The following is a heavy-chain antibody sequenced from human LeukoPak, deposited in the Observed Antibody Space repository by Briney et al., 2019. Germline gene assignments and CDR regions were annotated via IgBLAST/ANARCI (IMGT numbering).Heavy chain of an antibody. Sequence: TGGSLRLSCAASGFTFSSYAMSWVRQAPGKGLEWVSSISSSSSYIYYADSVKGRFTISRDNSKNTLYLQMNSLRAEDTAVYYCAKVGWGYDYFDYWGQGTLVTVSS. J-gene: IGHJ4*02. CDR1: GFTFSSYA. CDR2: ISSSSSYI. D-gene: IGHD5-12*01. V-gene: IGHV3-21*01. CDR3: AKVGWGYDYFDY.